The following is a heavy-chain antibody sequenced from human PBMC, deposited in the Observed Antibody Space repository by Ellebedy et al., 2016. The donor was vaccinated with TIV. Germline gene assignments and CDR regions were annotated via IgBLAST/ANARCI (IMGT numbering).Heavy chain of an antibody. J-gene: IGHJ4*02. CDR2: IYYSGST. CDR3: AGSPVVTAIRGGSYFDY. Sequence: SETLSLTXTVSGGSVSSGSYYWSWIRQPPGKGLEWIGYIYYSGSTNYNPSLKSRVTISVDTSKNQFSLKLSSVTAADTAVYYCAGSPVVTAIRGGSYFDYWGQGTLVTVSS. D-gene: IGHD2-21*02. CDR1: GGSVSSGSYY. V-gene: IGHV4-61*01.